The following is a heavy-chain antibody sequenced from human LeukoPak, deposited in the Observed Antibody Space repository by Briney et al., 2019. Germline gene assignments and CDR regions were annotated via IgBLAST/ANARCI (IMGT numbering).Heavy chain of an antibody. Sequence: GGCLCLSCAASGFTFSSQWMSWVRQAAGDGLGWVANIKQDGSEKHYVDSVKGRFTISKDNAKHSLYLQMNSLRAEDTAVYYCARGRAVAGLKFDPWGQGTLVTVSS. CDR2: IKQDGSEK. CDR1: GFTFSSQW. CDR3: ARGRAVAGLKFDP. D-gene: IGHD6-19*01. V-gene: IGHV3-7*01. J-gene: IGHJ5*02.